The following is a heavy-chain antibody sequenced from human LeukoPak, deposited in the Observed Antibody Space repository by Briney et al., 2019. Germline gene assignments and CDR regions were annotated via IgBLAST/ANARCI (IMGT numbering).Heavy chain of an antibody. V-gene: IGHV3-23*01. Sequence: GGSLRLSCAASGFTFSSYAMSWVRQAPGKGLEWVSAISGSGGSTYYADSVKGRFTISRDNSKNTLYLQMNSLRAEGTAVYYCARVRISYDSSRYYLRPWVYYGMDVWGQGTTVTISS. CDR2: ISGSGGST. J-gene: IGHJ6*02. CDR3: ARVRISYDSSRYYLRPWVYYGMDV. CDR1: GFTFSSYA. D-gene: IGHD3-22*01.